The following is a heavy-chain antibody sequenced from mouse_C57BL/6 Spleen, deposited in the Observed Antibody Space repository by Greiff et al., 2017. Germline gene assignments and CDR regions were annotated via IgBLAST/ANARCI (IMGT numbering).Heavy chain of an antibody. CDR1: GYTFTSYW. Sequence: QVQLQQPGTELVKPGASVKLSCKASGYTFTSYWMHWVKQRPGQGLEWIGNINPSNGGTNTTEKFKSKATLTVDKSSITAYMQLSSLASEDSAVYYCAREGITTVVAKAFDYWGQGTTLTVSS. V-gene: IGHV1-53*01. D-gene: IGHD1-1*01. CDR3: AREGITTVVAKAFDY. J-gene: IGHJ2*01. CDR2: INPSNGGT.